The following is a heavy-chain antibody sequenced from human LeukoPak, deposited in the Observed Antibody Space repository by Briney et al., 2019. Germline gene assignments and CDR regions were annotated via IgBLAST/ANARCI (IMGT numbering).Heavy chain of an antibody. D-gene: IGHD6-13*01. CDR1: GFTFSSYS. CDR2: ISSSSSYI. V-gene: IGHV3-21*01. CDR3: ASLPLYSSSWY. Sequence: GGSLRLSCAASGFTFSSYSMNWVRQAPGKELEWVSSISSSSSYIYYADSVKGRFTISRDNAKNSLYLQMNSLRAEDTAVYYCASLPLYSSSWYWGQGTLVTVSS. J-gene: IGHJ4*02.